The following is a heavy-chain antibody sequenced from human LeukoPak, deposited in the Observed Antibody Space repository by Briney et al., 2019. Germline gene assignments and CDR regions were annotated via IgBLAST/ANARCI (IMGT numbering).Heavy chain of an antibody. CDR1: GGTFSSYA. V-gene: IGHV1-69*13. D-gene: IGHD3-3*01. Sequence: SVKVSCKASGGTFSSYAISWVRQAPGQGLEWMGGIIPIFGTANYAQKFQGRVTITADESTSTAYMELSSLRSEDTAVYYCARDGGYSVFGVVITPNFDYWGQGTLVTVSS. J-gene: IGHJ4*02. CDR3: ARDGGYSVFGVVITPNFDY. CDR2: IIPIFGTA.